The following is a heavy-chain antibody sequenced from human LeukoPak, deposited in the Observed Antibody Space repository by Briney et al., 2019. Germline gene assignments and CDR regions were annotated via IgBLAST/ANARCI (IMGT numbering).Heavy chain of an antibody. Sequence: GASVKVSCKASGYTFTSYDINWVRQATGQGLEWMGWMNPNSGNTGYAQKFQGRVTMTRNTSISTAYMELSSLRSEDTAVYYYARAMRGRYDYVWGSYRLHFDYWGQGTLVTVSS. V-gene: IGHV1-8*01. CDR1: GYTFTSYD. J-gene: IGHJ4*02. D-gene: IGHD3-16*02. CDR3: ARAMRGRYDYVWGSYRLHFDY. CDR2: MNPNSGNT.